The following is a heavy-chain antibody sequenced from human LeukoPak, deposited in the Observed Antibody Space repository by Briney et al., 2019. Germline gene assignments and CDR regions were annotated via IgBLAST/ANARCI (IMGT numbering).Heavy chain of an antibody. V-gene: IGHV3-15*01. CDR2: IKSESVGGAI. J-gene: IGHJ4*02. CDR1: GFTFSYYY. Sequence: GGSLRLSCAASGFTFSYYYMSGVRQAPGKGLEWVGRIKSESVGGAIEYAAPVKGRFTISRDDSRNTVYLQMNSLKTKDTAFYYCTTTYHYDNTGYSSYYWGQGTLVTVSS. CDR3: TTTYHYDNTGYSSYY. D-gene: IGHD3-22*01.